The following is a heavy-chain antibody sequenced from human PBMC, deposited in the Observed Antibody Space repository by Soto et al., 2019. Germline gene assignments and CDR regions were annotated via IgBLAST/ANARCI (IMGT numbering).Heavy chain of an antibody. D-gene: IGHD3-3*01. V-gene: IGHV4-30-4*01. CDR3: ARGKGRRFFYGMDV. J-gene: IGHJ6*02. CDR2: IYYSGST. CDR1: GGSISSGDYY. Sequence: SETLSLTCTVSGGSISSGDYYWSWIRQPPGKGLEWIGYIYYSGSTNYNPSLKSRVTISVDTSKDQFSLKLSSVTAADTAVYYCARGKGRRFFYGMDVWGQGTTVTVSS.